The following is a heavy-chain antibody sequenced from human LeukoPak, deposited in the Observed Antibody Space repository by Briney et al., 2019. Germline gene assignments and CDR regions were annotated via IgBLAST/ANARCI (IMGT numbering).Heavy chain of an antibody. CDR3: AKASREKQLVSSNYYMDV. Sequence: GGSLRLSCAASGFTFSSYEMNWVRQAPGKGLEWVAVISYDGSSKYYADSVKGRFTISRDNSQNTLYVQMNSLRAEDTAVYYCAKASREKQLVSSNYYMDVWGKGTTVTVSS. V-gene: IGHV3-30*18. CDR2: ISYDGSSK. J-gene: IGHJ6*03. CDR1: GFTFSSYE. D-gene: IGHD6-6*01.